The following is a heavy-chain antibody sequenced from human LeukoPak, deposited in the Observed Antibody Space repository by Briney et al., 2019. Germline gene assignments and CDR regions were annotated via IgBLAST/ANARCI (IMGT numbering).Heavy chain of an antibody. CDR1: GGSISSGSYC. J-gene: IGHJ6*03. CDR3: ARDTYYHDSSGSPSPPNMDV. CDR2: IYTSGST. V-gene: IGHV4-61*02. D-gene: IGHD3-22*01. Sequence: SQTLSLTCTVSGGSISSGSYCWSWIRQPAGKGLEWIGRIYTSGSTNYNPSLKSRVTISVDTSKNQFSLKLSSVTAADTAVYYCARDTYYHDSSGSPSPPNMDVWGKGTTVTVSS.